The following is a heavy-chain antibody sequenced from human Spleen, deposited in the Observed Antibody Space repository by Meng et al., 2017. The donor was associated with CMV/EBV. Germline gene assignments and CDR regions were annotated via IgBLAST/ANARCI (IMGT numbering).Heavy chain of an antibody. CDR3: AKDALDFWSGYYYYYYYGMDV. D-gene: IGHD3-3*01. V-gene: IGHV3-30*02. Sequence: GGSLRFSCAASTVIFSSYGMHWVRQAPGKGLEWVAFIRYDGSNKYYADSVKGRFTISRDNSKNTLYLQMNSLRAEDTAVYYCAKDALDFWSGYYYYYYYGMDVWGQGTTVTVSS. J-gene: IGHJ6*02. CDR1: TVIFSSYG. CDR2: IRYDGSNK.